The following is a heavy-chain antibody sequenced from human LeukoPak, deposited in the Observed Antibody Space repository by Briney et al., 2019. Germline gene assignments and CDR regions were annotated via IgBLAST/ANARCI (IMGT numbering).Heavy chain of an antibody. J-gene: IGHJ4*02. CDR2: IYYSGSA. V-gene: IGHV4-59*04. D-gene: IGHD6-19*01. CDR3: TRTRAGYSSGWSIDY. CDR1: GGSISSYY. Sequence: SETLSLTCTVSGGSISSYYWSWIRQPPGKGLEWLGYIYYSGSAYYNPSLKSRVTISVDTSKNQFSLKLSSGTAADTAVYYCTRTRAGYSSGWSIDYWGQGSLVTVSS.